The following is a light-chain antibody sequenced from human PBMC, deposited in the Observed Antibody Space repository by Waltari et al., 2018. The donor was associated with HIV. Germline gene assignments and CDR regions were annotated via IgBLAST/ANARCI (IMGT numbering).Light chain of an antibody. J-gene: IGLJ3*02. Sequence: SYELTQPPSVSVSPGQTVSITCSGDNLGEKFACWYQQRPGQSPLLVIYQDNQRPSGIPERFSGSNSGNTATLTISGTQAMDEADYYCQTWDSNTGVFGGGTKLTVL. CDR2: QDN. CDR3: QTWDSNTGV. CDR1: NLGEKF. V-gene: IGLV3-1*01.